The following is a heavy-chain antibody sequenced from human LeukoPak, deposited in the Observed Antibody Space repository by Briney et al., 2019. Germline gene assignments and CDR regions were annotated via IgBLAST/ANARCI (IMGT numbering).Heavy chain of an antibody. CDR2: IYYSGST. CDR3: ARGPKEWELLWYFDL. V-gene: IGHV4-59*01. D-gene: IGHD1-26*01. J-gene: IGHJ2*01. Sequence: KPSETLSLTCTVSGGSISSYYWSWIRQPPGKGLEWIGYIYYSGSTNYNPSLKSRVTISVDTSKNQFSLKLSSVTAADTAVYYCARGPKEWELLWYFDLWGRGTLVTVSS. CDR1: GGSISSYY.